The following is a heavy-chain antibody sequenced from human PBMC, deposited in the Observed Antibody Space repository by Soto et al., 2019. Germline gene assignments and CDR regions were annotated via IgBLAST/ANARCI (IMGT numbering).Heavy chain of an antibody. J-gene: IGHJ4*02. D-gene: IGHD5-18*01. Sequence: QLQLQESGPGLVKPSETLSLTCTVSGGSISSSSYYWGWIRQPPGKGLEWIGSIYYSGSTYYNPSLKSRVTISVDTSKNQFSLKLSSVTAADTAVYYCARLGVDTAMDHDYWGQGTLVTVSS. CDR3: ARLGVDTAMDHDY. CDR1: GGSISSSSYY. CDR2: IYYSGST. V-gene: IGHV4-39*01.